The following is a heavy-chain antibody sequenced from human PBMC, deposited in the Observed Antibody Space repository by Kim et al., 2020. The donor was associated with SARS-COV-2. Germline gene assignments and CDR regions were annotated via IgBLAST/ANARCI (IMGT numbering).Heavy chain of an antibody. Sequence: EIVTGRFTISEDNSKNTVSLQVNSLRDEDTAVYYGARGRGVQFWHIDSWGQGTLVTVSS. D-gene: IGHD1-1*01. J-gene: IGHJ4*02. CDR3: ARGRGVQFWHIDS. V-gene: IGHV3-30*07.